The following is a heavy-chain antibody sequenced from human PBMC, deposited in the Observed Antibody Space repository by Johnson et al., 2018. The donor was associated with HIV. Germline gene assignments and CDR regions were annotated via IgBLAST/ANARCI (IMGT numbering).Heavy chain of an antibody. CDR2: INWNGGST. CDR1: GFTFDDYG. J-gene: IGHJ3*02. Sequence: VQLVESGGGVVRPGGSLRLSCAASGFTFDDYGMSWVRQAPGKGLDWVSGINWNGGSTGYADSVKGRCTISRDNAKNSLYLQMNSLRAEDTALYYCARGRPWGWELRRDAFDIWGQGTMVTVSS. D-gene: IGHD1-26*01. V-gene: IGHV3-20*04. CDR3: ARGRPWGWELRRDAFDI.